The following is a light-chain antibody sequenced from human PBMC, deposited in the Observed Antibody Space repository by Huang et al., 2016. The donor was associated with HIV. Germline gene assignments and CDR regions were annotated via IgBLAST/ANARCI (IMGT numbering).Light chain of an antibody. CDR3: QHYRVWPPVYT. J-gene: IGKJ2*01. CDR2: AAS. Sequence: EIVMTQSPATLSVSPGERATLSCRASQTVSSNLAWYHQKPGQAPRLLIYAASSRATDIPARFSGSGSGTDFTLTISSLQSEDFAVYYCQHYRVWPPVYTFGQGTKLEIK. V-gene: IGKV3-15*01. CDR1: QTVSSN.